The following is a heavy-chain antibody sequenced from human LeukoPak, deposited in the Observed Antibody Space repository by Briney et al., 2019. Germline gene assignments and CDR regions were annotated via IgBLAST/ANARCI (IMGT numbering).Heavy chain of an antibody. Sequence: SQTLSLTCAMSGDSVSSNNAGWNWIRQSPSRGLEWLGRTYYRSKWYNDYAVSLKSRITINPDTSKNQLSLQLNSVAPEDTAVYYCARDPVIRGSIRGGFDYWGQGTLVTVSS. V-gene: IGHV6-1*01. CDR2: TYYRSKWYN. CDR1: GDSVSSNNAG. D-gene: IGHD3-10*01. CDR3: ARDPVIRGSIRGGFDY. J-gene: IGHJ4*02.